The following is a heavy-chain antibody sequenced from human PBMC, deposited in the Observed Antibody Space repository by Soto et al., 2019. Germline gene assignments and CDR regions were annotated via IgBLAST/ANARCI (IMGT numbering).Heavy chain of an antibody. CDR3: ARDMLAVAAPYDYYYYGMDV. D-gene: IGHD6-19*01. CDR1: GGTFSSYA. Sequence: ASVTVSCKSSGGTFSSYAISWVRQAPGQGLDWMGGIIPIFGTANYAQKFQGRVTITADESTSTAYMELSSLRSEDTAVYYCARDMLAVAAPYDYYYYGMDVWGQGTTVTVSS. J-gene: IGHJ6*02. V-gene: IGHV1-69*01. CDR2: IIPIFGTA.